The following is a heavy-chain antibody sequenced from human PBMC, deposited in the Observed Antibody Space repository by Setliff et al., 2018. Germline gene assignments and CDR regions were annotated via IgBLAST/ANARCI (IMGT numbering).Heavy chain of an antibody. D-gene: IGHD2-2*01. Sequence: ASVKVSCKASGYTFTSYGISWVRQAPGQGLEWMGWISAYNGNTNYAQKLQGRATMTTDTSTSTAYMELRSLRSDDTAVYYCARDPSLYCSSTSCSPHWFDPWGQGALVTVSS. CDR3: ARDPSLYCSSTSCSPHWFDP. CDR2: ISAYNGNT. J-gene: IGHJ5*02. CDR1: GYTFTSYG. V-gene: IGHV1-18*01.